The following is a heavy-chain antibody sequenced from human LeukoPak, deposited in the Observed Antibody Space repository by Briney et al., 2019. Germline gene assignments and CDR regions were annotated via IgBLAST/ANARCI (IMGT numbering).Heavy chain of an antibody. CDR2: IYTSGST. D-gene: IGHD3-3*01. Sequence: KASETLSLTCTVSGGSISSGSYYWSWIRQPAGKGLEWIGRIYTSGSTNYNPSLKSRVTMSVDTSKNQFSLKLSSVTAADTAVYYCARDATLSYLEWSQMNWFDPWGQGTLVTVSS. CDR3: ARDATLSYLEWSQMNWFDP. CDR1: GGSISSGSYY. J-gene: IGHJ5*02. V-gene: IGHV4-61*02.